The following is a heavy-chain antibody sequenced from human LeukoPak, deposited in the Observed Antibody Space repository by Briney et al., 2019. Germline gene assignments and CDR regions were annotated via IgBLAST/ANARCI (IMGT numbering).Heavy chain of an antibody. J-gene: IGHJ1*01. CDR2: LSSTAYTI. V-gene: IGHV3-11*04. D-gene: IGHD3-22*01. Sequence: GGSLRLSWAASGFTFSDSYVTWMRQAPGNGLEFVSYLSSTAYTIFYADSVKGRFTISRDNAKNSLYLQMNSLRAEDTAIYYCARVDYDRSGEDANAEYFQHWGQGTLVTVSS. CDR1: GFTFSDSY. CDR3: ARVDYDRSGEDANAEYFQH.